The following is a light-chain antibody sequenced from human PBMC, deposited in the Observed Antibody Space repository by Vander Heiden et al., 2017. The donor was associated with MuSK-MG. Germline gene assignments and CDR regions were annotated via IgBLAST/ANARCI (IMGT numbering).Light chain of an antibody. CDR1: QSISSY. V-gene: IGKV1-39*01. CDR3: QQSDSTQYT. Sequence: DIQMTQSPSSLSASVGDRVTITCRASQSISSYLNWYQQKPGKAPKLLIYAASRLQSGVPSRFSGSGSGTDFTLTISRLQPEDFATYYCQQSDSTQYTFGQGTKLDIK. J-gene: IGKJ2*01. CDR2: AAS.